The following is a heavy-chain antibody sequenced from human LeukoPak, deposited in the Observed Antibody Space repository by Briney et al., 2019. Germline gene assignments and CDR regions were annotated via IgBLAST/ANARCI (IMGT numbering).Heavy chain of an antibody. CDR2: VYTSGST. CDR1: GGSFSIYY. V-gene: IGHV4-4*07. CDR3: ARDSGTTGEVKFDP. Sequence: SETLSLTCTVSGGSFSIYYWSWIRQPAGKGLEWIGHVYTSGSTTYNPSLKSRVTMSVDTSKNQFSLKLSSVTAADTAVYYCARDSGTTGEVKFDPWGQGTLVTVCS. J-gene: IGHJ5*02. D-gene: IGHD3-10*01.